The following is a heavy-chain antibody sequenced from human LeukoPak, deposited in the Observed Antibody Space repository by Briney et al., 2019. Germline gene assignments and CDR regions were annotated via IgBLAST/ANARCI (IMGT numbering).Heavy chain of an antibody. D-gene: IGHD6-6*01. CDR2: MNPNSGNT. J-gene: IGHJ6*03. Sequence: ASVKVSCKASGCTFTSYGINWVRQATGQGLEWMGWMNPNSGNTGYAQKFQGSVTMTRNTSISTAYMELSSLRSEDTAVYYCARGLRFRSASSSYYYMDVWGKGTTVTVSS. V-gene: IGHV1-8*02. CDR3: ARGLRFRSASSSYYYMDV. CDR1: GCTFTSYG.